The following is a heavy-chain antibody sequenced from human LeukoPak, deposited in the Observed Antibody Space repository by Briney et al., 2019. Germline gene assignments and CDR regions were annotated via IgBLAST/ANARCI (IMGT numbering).Heavy chain of an antibody. V-gene: IGHV4-34*01. CDR3: SRGKGSGWTFDY. CDR1: GGSLSGYY. CDR2: INHSGST. J-gene: IGHJ4*02. D-gene: IGHD6-19*01. Sequence: KSSETLSLTCAVYGGSLSGYYWTWIRQPPGKGLEWIGEINHSGSTNYNPSLKSRVTISVDTSKNQFSLKLSSVTAADTAVYYCSRGKGSGWTFDYWGQGTLVTVSS.